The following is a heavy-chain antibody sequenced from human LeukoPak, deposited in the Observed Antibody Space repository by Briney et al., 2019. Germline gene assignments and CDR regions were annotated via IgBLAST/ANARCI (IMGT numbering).Heavy chain of an antibody. V-gene: IGHV3-7*01. CDR3: AREGYYYDSSGPHFDY. D-gene: IGHD3-22*01. Sequence: HPGGSLRLSCAASGFTFSSYWMSWVRQAPGKGLEWVANIKQDGSEKYYVDSVKGRFTISRDNAKNSLYLQMNSLRAEDTAVYYCAREGYYYDSSGPHFDYWGQGTLVTVSS. CDR2: IKQDGSEK. J-gene: IGHJ4*02. CDR1: GFTFSSYW.